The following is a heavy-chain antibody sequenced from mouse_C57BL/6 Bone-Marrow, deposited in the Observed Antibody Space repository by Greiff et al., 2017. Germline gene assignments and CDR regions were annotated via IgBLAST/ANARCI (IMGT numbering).Heavy chain of an antibody. CDR3: ARHDYDGGAWFAY. Sequence: QVHVKQSGAELVKPGASVKMSCKASGYTFTTYPIEWMKQNHGKSLEWIGNFHPYNDDTKYNEKFKGKATLTVEKSSSTVYLELSRLTSDDSAVYYCARHDYDGGAWFAYWGQGTLVTVSA. D-gene: IGHD2-4*01. CDR1: GYTFTTYP. V-gene: IGHV1-47*01. J-gene: IGHJ3*01. CDR2: FHPYNDDT.